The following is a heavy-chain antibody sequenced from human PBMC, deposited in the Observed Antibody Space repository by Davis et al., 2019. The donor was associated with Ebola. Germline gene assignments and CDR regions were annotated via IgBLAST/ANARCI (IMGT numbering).Heavy chain of an antibody. Sequence: GESLKISYAASGFTFSSYDMHWVRQATGKGLEWVSAIGTAGDTYYPGSVKGRFTISRENAKNSLYLQMNSLRAGDTAVYYCARGSFGDSVFDYWGQGTLVTVSS. CDR3: ARGSFGDSVFDY. D-gene: IGHD4-17*01. J-gene: IGHJ4*02. CDR2: IGTAGDT. V-gene: IGHV3-13*01. CDR1: GFTFSSYD.